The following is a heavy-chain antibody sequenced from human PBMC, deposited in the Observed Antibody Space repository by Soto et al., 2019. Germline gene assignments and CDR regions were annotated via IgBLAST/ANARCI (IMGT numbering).Heavy chain of an antibody. CDR2: INDSGNI. CDR1: GGSFSGYQ. Sequence: QLQLQQWGAGLLKPSETLSLTCAVYGGSFSGYQWTWIRQTPGKGLEWIGEINDSGNINYNPSLKSRVTILVDKAKKQISLKLSYVTGADTAVYYCARGLVLWFGELSRRGGYYYYMDVWGKGTTVTVSS. CDR3: ARGLVLWFGELSRRGGYYYYMDV. J-gene: IGHJ6*03. V-gene: IGHV4-34*01. D-gene: IGHD3-10*01.